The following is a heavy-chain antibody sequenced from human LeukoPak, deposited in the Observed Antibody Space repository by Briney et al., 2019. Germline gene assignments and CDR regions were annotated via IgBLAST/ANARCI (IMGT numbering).Heavy chain of an antibody. D-gene: IGHD2-15*01. Sequence: PGASLRLSCAASGFTFSNYAMTWVRQAPGKGLEWVSALSGSGNGTYYADSVKGRFTISRDNSKNTLYLRMNSLRAEDTAVYYCAKDTAALSFVIDSWGRGTLVTVSS. J-gene: IGHJ4*02. CDR3: AKDTAALSFVIDS. CDR1: GFTFSNYA. CDR2: LSGSGNGT. V-gene: IGHV3-23*01.